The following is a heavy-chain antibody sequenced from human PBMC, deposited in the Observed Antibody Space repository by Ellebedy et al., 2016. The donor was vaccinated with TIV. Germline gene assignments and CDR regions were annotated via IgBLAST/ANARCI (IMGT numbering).Heavy chain of an antibody. V-gene: IGHV3-33*01. Sequence: GESLKISCAATGFSVTQYGMHWVRRAPGKGLEWVAVIWADGIKKHYGDSVKGRFTISRDNSNNILYLQMDSLRGEDTAVYYCSRDLSYYSDEFWGQGTLVTVSS. CDR1: GFSVTQYG. CDR2: IWADGIKK. CDR3: SRDLSYYSDEF. D-gene: IGHD1-26*01. J-gene: IGHJ4*02.